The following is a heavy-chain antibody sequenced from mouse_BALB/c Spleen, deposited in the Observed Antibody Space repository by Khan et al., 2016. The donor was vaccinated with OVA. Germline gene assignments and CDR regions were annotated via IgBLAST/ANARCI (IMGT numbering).Heavy chain of an antibody. V-gene: IGHV3-2*02. J-gene: IGHJ2*01. Sequence: EVQLQESGPGLVKPSQSLSLTCTVTGYSITSGYAWNWIRQFPENKLEWMGYISYSDDTNYNPSLKSRISITRDTSKNQFFLQLNSVTTEDTATYYCARGNYYGYYFDYWGQGTTLTVSS. D-gene: IGHD1-1*01. CDR1: GYSITSGYA. CDR3: ARGNYYGYYFDY. CDR2: ISYSDDT.